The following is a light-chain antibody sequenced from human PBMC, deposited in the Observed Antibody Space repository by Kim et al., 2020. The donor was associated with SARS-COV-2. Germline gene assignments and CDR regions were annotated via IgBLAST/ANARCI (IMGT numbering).Light chain of an antibody. CDR2: ATS. CDR1: QSISTY. CDR3: QQSYTTPLS. Sequence: DSQMTQSPSSLSASVGDRVIISCRASQSISTYLNWYQQKPGKAPKVLIYATSSLQSGVPSRFSGSGSGTDFTLTISSLEPEDFATYFCQQSYTTPLSFGGGTKVDIK. J-gene: IGKJ4*01. V-gene: IGKV1-39*01.